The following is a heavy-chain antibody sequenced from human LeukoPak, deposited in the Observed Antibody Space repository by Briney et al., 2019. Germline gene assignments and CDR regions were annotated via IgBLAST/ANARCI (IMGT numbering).Heavy chain of an antibody. CDR2: IYHSGST. CDR1: GYSISSGYY. CDR3: ARGTRGSTYTYYFDY. D-gene: IGHD6-13*01. J-gene: IGHJ4*02. Sequence: PSETLSLTCAVSGYSISSGYYWGWIRQPPGRGLEWIGSIYHSGSTSYNPSLKSRVTISVDTSKNQFSLKLSSVTAADTAVYYCARGTRGSTYTYYFDYWGQGTLVTVSS. V-gene: IGHV4-38-2*01.